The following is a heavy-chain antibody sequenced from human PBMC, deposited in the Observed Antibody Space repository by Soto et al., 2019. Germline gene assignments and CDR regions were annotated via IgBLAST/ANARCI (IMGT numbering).Heavy chain of an antibody. D-gene: IGHD3-22*01. CDR2: INPNSGGT. J-gene: IGHJ4*02. CDR3: ARDGYDSSGYTYHDY. CDR1: GYTFTGYY. V-gene: IGHV1-2*04. Sequence: ASVKVSCKASGYTFTGYYMHWVRQAPGQGLEWMGWINPNSGGTNYAQKFQGWVTMTRDTSISTAYMELSRLRSDDTAVYYCARDGYDSSGYTYHDYWGQGTLVTVSS.